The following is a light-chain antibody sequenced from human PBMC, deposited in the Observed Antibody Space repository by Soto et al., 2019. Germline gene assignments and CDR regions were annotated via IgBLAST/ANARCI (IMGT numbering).Light chain of an antibody. CDR1: SSDVGSYNL. CDR3: CSYGGRSTYV. J-gene: IGLJ1*01. V-gene: IGLV2-23*02. CDR2: GVS. Sequence: QSVLTQPASVSGSPGQSITISCTGTSSDVGSYNLVSWYQQHPGKAPKLMIYGVSKRPSGVSNRFSGSKSANTASLTISGLQADDEADYYCCSYGGRSTYVFGTGTKLTVL.